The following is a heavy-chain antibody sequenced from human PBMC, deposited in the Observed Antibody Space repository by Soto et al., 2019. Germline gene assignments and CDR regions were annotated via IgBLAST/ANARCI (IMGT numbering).Heavy chain of an antibody. V-gene: IGHV5-51*01. J-gene: IGHJ4*02. CDR2: IYPGDSDT. CDR1: GYSFTSYW. D-gene: IGHD2-2*01. Sequence: GESLKISCKGSGYSFTSYWIGWVRQMPGKGLEWMGIIYPGDSDTRYSPSFQGQVTISADKSISTAYLQWSSLKASDTAMYYCASQGWTDTSWGGGREYWGQETLVTVSS. CDR3: ASQGWTDTSWGGGREY.